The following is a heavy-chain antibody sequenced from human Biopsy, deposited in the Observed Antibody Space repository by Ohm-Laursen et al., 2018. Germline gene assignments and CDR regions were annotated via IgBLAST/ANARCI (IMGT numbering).Heavy chain of an antibody. D-gene: IGHD2-21*01. J-gene: IGHJ3*02. CDR2: ISWSSRNI. V-gene: IGHV3-9*01. CDR3: GKEGCSGDYAVWGAFDI. CDR1: GFTFDDYA. Sequence: SLRLSCAASGFTFDDYAMHWVRQAPGKGLEWVSGISWSSRNIGYADSVKGRFTISRDNAKNSLYLQMNSLRAEDTALYYCGKEGCSGDYAVWGAFDIWGQGTMVTVSS.